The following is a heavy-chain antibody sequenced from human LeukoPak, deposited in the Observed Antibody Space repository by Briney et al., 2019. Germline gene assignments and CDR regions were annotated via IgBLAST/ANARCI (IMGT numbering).Heavy chain of an antibody. J-gene: IGHJ5*01. CDR1: GDSVSSKNGA. D-gene: IGHD6-19*01. Sequence: SQTLSLTCAISGDSVSSKNGAWNWIRQSPSRGLEWLGRTYYRSKWYDEYADSVKGRVTISPDTSKNQFSLHVYSVTPEDMAVYYCARDLGTSGWYTFDFWGQGTLVTVSS. V-gene: IGHV6-1*01. CDR2: TYYRSKWYD. CDR3: ARDLGTSGWYTFDF.